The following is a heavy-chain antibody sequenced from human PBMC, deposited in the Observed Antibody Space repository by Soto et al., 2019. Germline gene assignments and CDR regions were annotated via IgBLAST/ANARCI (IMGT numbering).Heavy chain of an antibody. CDR1: GGSITTYY. Sequence: QMQLQESGPGLVKPSETLSLTCTVFGGSITTYYWGWIRQPPGKGLEWIGYIYYSGSTNYNPSLKSRVTISLDTSKNQFSLKLNSVTAADTAVYYCARSLWLAFDYWGQGTLVTVSS. J-gene: IGHJ4*02. D-gene: IGHD6-19*01. V-gene: IGHV4-59*01. CDR2: IYYSGST. CDR3: ARSLWLAFDY.